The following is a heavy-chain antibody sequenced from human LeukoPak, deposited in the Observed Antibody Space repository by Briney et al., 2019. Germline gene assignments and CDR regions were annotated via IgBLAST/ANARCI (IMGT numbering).Heavy chain of an antibody. D-gene: IGHD4-11*01. CDR2: INSDGSST. CDR1: GFTFSSYW. J-gene: IGHJ6*03. V-gene: IGHV3-74*01. CDR3: ARQGIRTTQVYYYYYMDV. Sequence: GGSLRLSCAASGFTFSSYWMHWVRQAPGKGRVWVSRINSDGSSTSYADSVKGRFTISRDNAKNTLYLQMNSLRAEDTAVYYCARQGIRTTQVYYYYYMDVWGKGTTVTISS.